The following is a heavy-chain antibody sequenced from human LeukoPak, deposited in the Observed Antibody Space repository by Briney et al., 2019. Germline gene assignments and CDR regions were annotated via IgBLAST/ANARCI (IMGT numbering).Heavy chain of an antibody. CDR2: ISGSGGST. Sequence: PGGSLRLSCAASGFTFSSYAKSWVRQAPGKGLEWVSAISGSGGSTYYADSVKGRFTISRDNSKNTLYLQMNSLRAEDTAVYYCATIVGATTEDDYWGQGTLVTVSS. CDR3: ATIVGATTEDDY. CDR1: GFTFSSYA. V-gene: IGHV3-23*01. D-gene: IGHD1-26*01. J-gene: IGHJ4*02.